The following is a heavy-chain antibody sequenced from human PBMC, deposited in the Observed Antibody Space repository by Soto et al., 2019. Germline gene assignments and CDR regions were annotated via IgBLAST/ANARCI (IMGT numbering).Heavy chain of an antibody. Sequence: QVHLVQSGAEVKKPGSSVKVSCAASGDIFTKYAITWVRQAPGQGLEWMGEIITMFGTTDYEPRFQDRLTITADESTGTGYMELRSLRSEDTAIYYCALRYSFAQGDGMDVWGQGTTVIVSS. J-gene: IGHJ6*02. CDR3: ALRYSFAQGDGMDV. CDR1: GDIFTKYA. V-gene: IGHV1-69*01. D-gene: IGHD5-12*01. CDR2: IITMFGTT.